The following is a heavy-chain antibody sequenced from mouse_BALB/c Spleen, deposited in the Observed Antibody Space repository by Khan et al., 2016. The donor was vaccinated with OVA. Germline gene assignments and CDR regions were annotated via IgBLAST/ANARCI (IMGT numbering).Heavy chain of an antibody. V-gene: IGHV1S29*02. Sequence: MQLKESGPELVKPGASVKISCKASGYTFTDYNMDWVKQSHGKSLEWIGYIYPYNGGTGYNQKFKSKATLTVDNSSSTAYMELRSLTSEDSAVYYCARSGYGSFAYWGQGTLVTVSA. CDR2: IYPYNGGT. D-gene: IGHD1-2*01. CDR3: ARSGYGSFAY. J-gene: IGHJ3*01. CDR1: GYTFTDYN.